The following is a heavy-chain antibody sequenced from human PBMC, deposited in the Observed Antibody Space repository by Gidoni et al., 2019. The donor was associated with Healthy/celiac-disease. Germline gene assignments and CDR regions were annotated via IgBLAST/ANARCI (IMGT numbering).Heavy chain of an antibody. CDR1: GFSLSTSGMC. CDR2: IDWDDDK. CDR3: ARISGVDFDDAFDI. Sequence: QVPFRESGPALVKPTQTLTLPCTFSGFSLSTSGMCVSCIRQPPGKALEWLALIDWDDDKYYSTTLKTRLTISKDTSKNQVVLTMTNWDPVDTATYYCARISGVDFDDAFDIWGQGTMVTVSS. J-gene: IGHJ3*02. V-gene: IGHV2-70*01. D-gene: IGHD6-25*01.